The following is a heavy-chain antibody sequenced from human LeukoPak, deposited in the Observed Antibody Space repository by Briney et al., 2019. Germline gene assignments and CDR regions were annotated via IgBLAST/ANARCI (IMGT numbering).Heavy chain of an antibody. CDR1: GYSITSSSW. CDR2: IYHSGTT. CDR3: ARKENVYYYFDY. V-gene: IGHV4-28*01. D-gene: IGHD3-10*01. J-gene: IGHJ4*02. Sequence: SDTLSLACAVSGYSITSSSWWGWIRQPPGKGLEWIGYIYHSGTTYYNPSLQSRVTMSVDTSKNQFSLKLSSVTAVDTAVYYCARKENVYYYFDYWGQGTLVTVSS.